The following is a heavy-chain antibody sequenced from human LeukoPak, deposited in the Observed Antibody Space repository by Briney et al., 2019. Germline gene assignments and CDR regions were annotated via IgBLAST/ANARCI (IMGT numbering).Heavy chain of an antibody. J-gene: IGHJ4*02. CDR1: GGSISSSSYF. CDR2: IYYSGRT. D-gene: IGHD5-18*01. Sequence: SETLSLTCSVSGGSISSSSYFWGWIRQPPGKGLEWIGSIYYSGRTYSNPSLKSRVTISVDTSKSQFSLKLSSVTAADTAVYYCARDGYTYGSFDYWGQGTLVAVSS. V-gene: IGHV4-39*01. CDR3: ARDGYTYGSFDY.